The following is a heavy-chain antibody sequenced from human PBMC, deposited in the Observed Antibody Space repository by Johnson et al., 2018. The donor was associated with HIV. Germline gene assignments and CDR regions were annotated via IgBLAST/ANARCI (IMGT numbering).Heavy chain of an antibody. J-gene: IGHJ3*02. V-gene: IGHV3-9*01. CDR3: AKDRGVYPAGWGDYSLNAFDI. D-gene: IGHD2-15*01. CDR2: ITWNSGSI. CDR1: GLTFDNYA. Sequence: QLVESGGGLVQPGRSLRLSCAASGLTFDNYAMHWVRQAPGTGLAWVSGITWNSGSIGYADSVKGRFTLSRDNAKNSLYLQMNSLRPEDTALYYCAKDRGVYPAGWGDYSLNAFDIWGQGTMVTFSS.